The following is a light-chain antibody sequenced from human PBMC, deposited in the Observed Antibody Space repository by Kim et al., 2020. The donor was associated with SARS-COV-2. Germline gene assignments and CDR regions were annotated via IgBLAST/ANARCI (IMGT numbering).Light chain of an antibody. Sequence: EIVLTQSPATLSLSPGERATLSCRASQSISSYLNWYQQKAGQAPRLLIYDASNRATGIPARFSGSGSETDFTLTISSLEPEDFAIYYCHQRETFGQGTKLEI. CDR3: HQRET. J-gene: IGKJ2*01. CDR1: QSISSY. CDR2: DAS. V-gene: IGKV3-11*01.